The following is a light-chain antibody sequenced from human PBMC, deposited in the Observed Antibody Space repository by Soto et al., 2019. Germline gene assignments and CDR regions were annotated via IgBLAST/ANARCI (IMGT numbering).Light chain of an antibody. CDR3: QQYGSSKT. Sequence: EIVLTQSPGTLSLSPGERAALYCRASQSVSSSYLAWYQQKPGQAPRLLIYGASSRATGIPDRFRGSGSGTDFTLTISRLEPEDFAVYYCQQYGSSKTFGQGTKVEIK. CDR2: GAS. CDR1: QSVSSSY. V-gene: IGKV3-20*01. J-gene: IGKJ1*01.